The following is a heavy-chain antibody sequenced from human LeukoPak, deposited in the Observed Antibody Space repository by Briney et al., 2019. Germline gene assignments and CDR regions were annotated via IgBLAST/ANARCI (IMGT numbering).Heavy chain of an antibody. D-gene: IGHD6-13*01. J-gene: IGHJ3*02. CDR2: IIPVFGTA. CDR3: ARPAIAPGHDAFDI. V-gene: IGHV1-69*13. Sequence: SVKVSCKASGGTFKNYVINWVRQAPGQGLEWMGGIIPVFGTANYAQKFQGRVTITADEFTSTAYMEVSSLRSEDTAVYYCARPAIAPGHDAFDIWGQGTLVTVSS. CDR1: GGTFKNYV.